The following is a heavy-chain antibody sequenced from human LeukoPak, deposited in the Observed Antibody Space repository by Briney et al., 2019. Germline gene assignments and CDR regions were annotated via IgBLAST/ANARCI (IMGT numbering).Heavy chain of an antibody. D-gene: IGHD1-26*01. J-gene: IGHJ4*02. V-gene: IGHV1-3*01. CDR3: AREESGSYYGIDY. CDR1: GYTFTSYA. Sequence: ASVKVSCKASGYTFTSYAMHWVRQAPGQRLEWMGWINAGNGNTKYSQKFQGRVTITRDTSASTAYMELSSLRSEDTAVYYCAREESGSYYGIDYWGQGTLVTVSS. CDR2: INAGNGNT.